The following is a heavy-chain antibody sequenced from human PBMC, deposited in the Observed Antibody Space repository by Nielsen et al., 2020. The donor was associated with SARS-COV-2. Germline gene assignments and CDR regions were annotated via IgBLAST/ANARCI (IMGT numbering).Heavy chain of an antibody. CDR1: GGSISSYY. J-gene: IGHJ5*02. CDR2: IYYSGST. CDR3: ARGTQWDCSGGSCYSYWFDP. Sequence: SETLSLTCTVSGGSISSYYWSWIRQPPGKGLEWIGYIYYSGSTNYNPSLKSRVTISVDTSKNQFSLKLSSVTAADTAVYYCARGTQWDCSGGSCYSYWFDPWGQRTLVTVSS. V-gene: IGHV4-59*01. D-gene: IGHD2-15*01.